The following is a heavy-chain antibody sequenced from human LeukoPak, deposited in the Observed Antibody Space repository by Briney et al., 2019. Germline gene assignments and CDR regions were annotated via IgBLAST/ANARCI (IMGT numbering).Heavy chain of an antibody. CDR1: GFTFSSYT. CDR3: AKDPEVDTAMALDY. D-gene: IGHD5-18*01. V-gene: IGHV3-23*01. Sequence: GGSLRLSCAASGFTFSSYTMSWVRQAPGKGLEWVSAISGSGGSTYYADSVKGRFTISRDNSKNTLYLQMNSLRAEDTAVYYCAKDPEVDTAMALDYWGQGTLVTVSS. CDR2: ISGSGGST. J-gene: IGHJ4*02.